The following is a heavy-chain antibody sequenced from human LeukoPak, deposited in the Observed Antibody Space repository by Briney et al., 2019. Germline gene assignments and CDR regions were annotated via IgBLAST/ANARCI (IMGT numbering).Heavy chain of an antibody. D-gene: IGHD6-6*01. CDR2: ISYDGSNK. CDR1: GFTFSSYA. Sequence: GGSLRLSCAASGFTFSSYAMHWVRQAPGKGLEWVAVISYDGSNKYYADSVKGRFTISRDNSKNTLYLQMNSLRAEDTAVYYCARDQYRKYHFDYWGQGTLVTVSS. CDR3: ARDQYRKYHFDY. J-gene: IGHJ4*02. V-gene: IGHV3-30-3*01.